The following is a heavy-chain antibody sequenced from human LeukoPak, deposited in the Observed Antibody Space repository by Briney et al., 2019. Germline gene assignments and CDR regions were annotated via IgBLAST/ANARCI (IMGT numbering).Heavy chain of an antibody. V-gene: IGHV3-66*01. CDR2: IYSGGST. Sequence: GGSLRLSCAASGFTVSSNYMSWVRQAPGKGLEWVSVIYSGGSTYYADSVKGRFTISRDNSKNTLYLQMNSLRAEDTAVYYCARDKVVDDYVWGSYRSNYYYMDVWGKGTTVTISS. CDR3: ARDKVVDDYVWGSYRSNYYYMDV. D-gene: IGHD3-16*02. CDR1: GFTVSSNY. J-gene: IGHJ6*03.